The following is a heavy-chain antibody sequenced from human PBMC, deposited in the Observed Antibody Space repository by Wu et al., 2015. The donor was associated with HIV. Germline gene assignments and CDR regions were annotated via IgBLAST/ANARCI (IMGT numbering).Heavy chain of an antibody. CDR3: ARHYCSGGSCYWFDP. Sequence: QVQLVQSGAEVKKPGSSVKVSCKASGGTFSNYAISWVRQAPGQGLEWMGRIIPIFGTANYAQKFQGRVTITADESTSTAYMELSSLRSEDTAVYYCARHYCSGGSCYWFDPWGQGTLVTVSS. CDR1: GGTFSNYA. CDR2: IIPIFGTA. V-gene: IGHV1-69*15. J-gene: IGHJ5*02. D-gene: IGHD2-15*01.